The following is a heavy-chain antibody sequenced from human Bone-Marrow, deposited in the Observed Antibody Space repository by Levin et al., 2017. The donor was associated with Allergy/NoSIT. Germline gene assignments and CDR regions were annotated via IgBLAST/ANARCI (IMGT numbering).Heavy chain of an antibody. CDR1: GDSISRYY. J-gene: IGHJ6*02. CDR2: IYYSGST. CDR3: ARDAQTSPTRNYGMDV. V-gene: IGHV4-59*01. Sequence: ASETLSLTCTVSGDSISRYYWSWIRQPPGKGLEWIGYIYYSGSTNYNPSLKSRVTISVDTSMNQFSLDLNFVTAADTAVYYCARDAQTSPTRNYGMDVWGQGTTVTVSS.